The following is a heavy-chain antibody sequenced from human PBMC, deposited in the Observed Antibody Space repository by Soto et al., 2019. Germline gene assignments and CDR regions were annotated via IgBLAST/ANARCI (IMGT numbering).Heavy chain of an antibody. CDR3: ARAEGGIFDH. Sequence: QLQLQESGSGLVKPAQTLSLTSAVSGGSISSGRYSWSWIRQPPGKGLEWIGYIYHGESTYYNPSLKSRVTISVDRSKNQFSLKLSSVTAADTAVYYCARAEGGIFDHWGQGTLVTVSS. CDR1: GGSISSGRYS. V-gene: IGHV4-30-2*01. CDR2: IYHGEST. J-gene: IGHJ4*02.